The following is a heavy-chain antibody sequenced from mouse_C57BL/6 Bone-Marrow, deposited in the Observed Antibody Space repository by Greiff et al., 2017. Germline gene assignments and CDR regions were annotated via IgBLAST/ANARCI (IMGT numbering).Heavy chain of an antibody. J-gene: IGHJ1*03. Sequence: VQLQQPGPELVKPGASVKISCKASGYTFTDYYMNWVKQSHGKSLEWIGDINPNNGGTSYNQKFKGKATLTVDKSSSTAYMELRSLTSEDSAVYYCARESIYYEYDKYFDVWGTGTTVTVSS. CDR3: ARESIYYEYDKYFDV. CDR1: GYTFTDYY. D-gene: IGHD2-4*01. V-gene: IGHV1-26*01. CDR2: INPNNGGT.